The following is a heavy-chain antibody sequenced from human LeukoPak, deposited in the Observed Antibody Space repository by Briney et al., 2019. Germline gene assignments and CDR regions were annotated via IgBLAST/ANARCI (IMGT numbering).Heavy chain of an antibody. V-gene: IGHV5-51*01. CDR3: ARRRTSGSNIDY. CDR2: IYPGDSDT. CDR1: GYSFSGYW. J-gene: IGHJ4*02. Sequence: GESLRISCEGSGYSFSGYWIGWVRQLPGKGLEWMGIIYPGDSDTRYSPSFQGQVTISADKSISNAYLQWSSLKASDTAMYYCARRRTSGSNIDYWGQGTLVTVSS.